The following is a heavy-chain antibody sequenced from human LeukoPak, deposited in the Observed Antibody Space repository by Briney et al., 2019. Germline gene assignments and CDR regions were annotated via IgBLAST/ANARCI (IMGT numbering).Heavy chain of an antibody. Sequence: ASVKVSCKASGGTFSSYAISWVRQAPGQGLEWMGRIIPILGIANYAQKFQGRVTITADKSTSTAYMELSSLRSEDTAVYYCARDLTCGGDCYSPRSHSYYYYYGMDVWGQGTTVTVSS. D-gene: IGHD2-21*02. CDR3: ARDLTCGGDCYSPRSHSYYYYYGMDV. CDR1: GGTFSSYA. J-gene: IGHJ6*02. CDR2: IIPILGIA. V-gene: IGHV1-69*04.